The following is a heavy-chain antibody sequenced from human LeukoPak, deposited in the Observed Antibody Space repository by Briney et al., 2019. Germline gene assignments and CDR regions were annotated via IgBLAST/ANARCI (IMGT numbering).Heavy chain of an antibody. Sequence: GGSLRLSCEASGITFSSYWMPWVRQTPGKGLVWVSRINTDGSSTRYADPVKGRFTISRDNAKNTLYLQMNSLRVEDTAVYYCARAGTVGWAIDYWGQGTLVTVSS. V-gene: IGHV3-74*01. D-gene: IGHD3-10*01. CDR2: INTDGSST. CDR3: ARAGTVGWAIDY. J-gene: IGHJ4*02. CDR1: GITFSSYW.